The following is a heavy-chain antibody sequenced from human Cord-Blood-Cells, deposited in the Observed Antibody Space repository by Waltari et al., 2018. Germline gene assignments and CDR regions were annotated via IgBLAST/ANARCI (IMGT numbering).Heavy chain of an antibody. V-gene: IGHV4-38-2*02. CDR3: ARVGPEAFDY. Sequence: QVQLQESGPGLVKPSETLSLTCTVSGYSISSGYYWGWIRQPPGKGREWIGRIYHSGGTYYNPPLRSRVTISVDTSKNQFSLKLSSVTAADTAVYYCARVGPEAFDYWGQGTLVTVSS. D-gene: IGHD3-16*01. J-gene: IGHJ4*02. CDR1: GYSISSGYY. CDR2: IYHSGGT.